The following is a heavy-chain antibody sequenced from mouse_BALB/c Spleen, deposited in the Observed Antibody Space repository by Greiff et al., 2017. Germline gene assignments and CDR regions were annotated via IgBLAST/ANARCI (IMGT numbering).Heavy chain of an antibody. D-gene: IGHD1-2*01. CDR3: ARSLHGDWFDY. CDR1: GYTFTSYW. V-gene: IGHV1-7*01. Sequence: QVQLQQSGAELAKPGASVKMSCKASGYTFTSYWMHWVKQRPGQGLEWIGYINPSTGYTEYNQKFKDKATLTADKSSSTAYMQLSSLTSEDSAVYYCARSLHGDWFDYWGQGTTLTVSS. J-gene: IGHJ2*01. CDR2: INPSTGYT.